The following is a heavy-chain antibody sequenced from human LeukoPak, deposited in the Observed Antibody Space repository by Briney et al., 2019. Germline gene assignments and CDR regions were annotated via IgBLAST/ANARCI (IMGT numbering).Heavy chain of an antibody. Sequence: GGSLRLSCAASGFTFSTSWMSWVRQAPGKGLEWVAVISYDGSNKYYADSVKGRFTISRDNSKNTLYLQMNSLRAEDTAVYYCARETSQGYSRGYSYGYVDYWGQGTLVTVSS. CDR2: ISYDGSNK. CDR3: ARETSQGYSRGYSYGYVDY. V-gene: IGHV3-30-3*01. J-gene: IGHJ4*02. D-gene: IGHD5-18*01. CDR1: GFTFSTSW.